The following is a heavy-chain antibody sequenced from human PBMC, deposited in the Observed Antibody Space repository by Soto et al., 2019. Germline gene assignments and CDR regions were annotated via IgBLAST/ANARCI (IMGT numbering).Heavy chain of an antibody. J-gene: IGHJ5*02. CDR2: IYYSGST. CDR1: GGSISSGDYY. D-gene: IGHD3-10*01. CDR3: ARTITMVRGVIYGNWFDP. Sequence: SETLSLTCTVSGGSISSGDYYWSWIRQPPGKGLEWIGYIYYSGSTYYNPSLKSRVTISVDTSKNQFSLKLSSVTAADTAVYYCARTITMVRGVIYGNWFDPWGQGTLVTVSS. V-gene: IGHV4-30-4*01.